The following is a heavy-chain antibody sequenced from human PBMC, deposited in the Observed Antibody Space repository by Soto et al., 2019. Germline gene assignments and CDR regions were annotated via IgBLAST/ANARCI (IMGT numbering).Heavy chain of an antibody. J-gene: IGHJ4*02. CDR2: INGSGGTT. Sequence: EVQLLESGGGLVQPGGSLRLSCAASGFSFSSYAMTWVRQAPGKGLEWVSGINGSGGTTDYADSVKGRFTISRDKSKNTLYLQMNSLRAEDTAVYYCAKVHSSGWTPYFDDWGQGTLVTVSS. V-gene: IGHV3-23*01. CDR1: GFSFSSYA. CDR3: AKVHSSGWTPYFDD. D-gene: IGHD6-19*01.